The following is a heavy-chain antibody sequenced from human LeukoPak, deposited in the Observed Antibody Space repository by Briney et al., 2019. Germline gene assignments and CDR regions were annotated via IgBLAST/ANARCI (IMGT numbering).Heavy chain of an antibody. J-gene: IGHJ4*02. V-gene: IGHV1-8*01. CDR3: ASSVGAAVD. Sequence: GASVKVSCKASGYSFAISDINWVRQATGQGLEWMGWMNPNSGSTGYAQKLQGRVTMTTDTSTSTAYMELRSLRSDDTAVYYCASSVGAAVDWGQGTLVTVSS. D-gene: IGHD1-26*01. CDR2: MNPNSGST. CDR1: GYSFAISD.